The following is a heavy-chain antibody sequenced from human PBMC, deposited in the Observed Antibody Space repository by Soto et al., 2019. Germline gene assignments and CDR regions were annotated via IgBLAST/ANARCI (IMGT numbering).Heavy chain of an antibody. CDR1: GGTFSSYA. V-gene: IGHV1-69*13. CDR3: ARVIPAANSYGRGIYYYYYGMDV. J-gene: IGHJ6*02. CDR2: IIPIFGTA. D-gene: IGHD5-18*01. Sequence: SVKVSCKASGGTFSSYATSWVRQAPGQGLEWMGGIIPIFGTANYAQKFQGRVTITADESTSTAYMELSSLRSEDTAVYYCARVIPAANSYGRGIYYYYYGMDVWGQGTTVTVSS.